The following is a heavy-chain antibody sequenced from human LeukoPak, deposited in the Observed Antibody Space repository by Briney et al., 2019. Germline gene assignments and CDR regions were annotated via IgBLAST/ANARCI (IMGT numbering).Heavy chain of an antibody. CDR1: GYTFTAYY. J-gene: IGHJ4*02. CDR3: ARQVAGSFDY. Sequence: ASVKVSCKASGYTFTAYYMHWVRQAPGQGLEWMGWINPNSSDTIYAQKFQGRVTMTRDTSISTGFMELSSLRSDDTAVYYCARQVAGSFDYWGQGTLVTVSS. CDR2: INPNSSDT. V-gene: IGHV1-2*02. D-gene: IGHD6-19*01.